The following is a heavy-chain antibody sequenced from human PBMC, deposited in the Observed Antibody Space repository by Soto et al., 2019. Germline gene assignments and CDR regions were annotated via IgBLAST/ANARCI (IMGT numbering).Heavy chain of an antibody. D-gene: IGHD4-17*01. CDR2: IYHSGST. CDR3: ARDWKDYGYYYYGMDV. CDR1: GGSLSSSHW. V-gene: IGHV4-4*02. J-gene: IGHJ6*02. Sequence: QVQLQESGPGLVKPSGPLSLTCAVPGGSLSSSHWWSWVRQPPGQGLEWIGEIYHSGSTNYNPSLKSRVTISVDKSKNQFSLKLSSVTAADTAVYYCARDWKDYGYYYYGMDVWGQGTTVTVSS.